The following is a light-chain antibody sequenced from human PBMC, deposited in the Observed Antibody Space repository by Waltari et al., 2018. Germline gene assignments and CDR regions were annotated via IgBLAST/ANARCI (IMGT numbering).Light chain of an antibody. CDR3: QQYNSYSLWT. J-gene: IGKJ1*01. Sequence: DIQMTQSPSTLSASIGDRVTITCRASQSVKSWLAWYQQKPGKAPKLLIYKASNLDSGVPSRFSGGGSGTEFTLTISSLQPDDFATYYCQQYNSYSLWTFGQGTKVEIK. V-gene: IGKV1-5*03. CDR1: QSVKSW. CDR2: KAS.